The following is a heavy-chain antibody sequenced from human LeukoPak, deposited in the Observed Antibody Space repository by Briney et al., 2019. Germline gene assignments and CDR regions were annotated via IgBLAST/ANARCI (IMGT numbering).Heavy chain of an antibody. Sequence: SETLSLTCAVYGGSFNDFYWSWIRQPPGKGLEWIGEINHSGSTNYNPSLRSRVTISVDTSKSQFSLKLNSVTAADTALYLCARQQPPYYGLDVWGQGTTVTVSS. CDR2: INHSGST. V-gene: IGHV4-34*01. CDR1: GGSFNDFY. J-gene: IGHJ6*02. CDR3: ARQQPPYYGLDV. D-gene: IGHD6-13*01.